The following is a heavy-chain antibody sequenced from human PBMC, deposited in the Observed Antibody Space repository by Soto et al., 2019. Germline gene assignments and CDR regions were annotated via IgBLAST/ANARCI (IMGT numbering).Heavy chain of an antibody. CDR2: ISGSGGST. J-gene: IGHJ4*02. Sequence: GGALRLSFAASGFTFCSYAMSWVRPAPGEGLEWVSAISGSGGSTYYADSVKGRFTISRDNSKNTLYLQMNSLRAEDTAVYYCAKDPYYYGSGSPTFFDYWGQGTLVTVSS. CDR3: AKDPYYYGSGSPTFFDY. D-gene: IGHD3-10*01. V-gene: IGHV3-23*01. CDR1: GFTFCSYA.